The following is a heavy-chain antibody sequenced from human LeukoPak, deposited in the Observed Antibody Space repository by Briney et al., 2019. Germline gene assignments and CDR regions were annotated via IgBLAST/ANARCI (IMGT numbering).Heavy chain of an antibody. CDR2: IRYDGSNK. CDR3: ANSPDYDFWSGLDY. Sequence: GGSLRLSCAASGFTFSSYGMHWVRQAPGKGLEWVAFIRYDGSNKYYADSVKGRFTISRDNSKNTLYLQMNSLRAEDTAVYYCANSPDYDFWSGLDYWGQGTLVTVSS. V-gene: IGHV3-30*02. D-gene: IGHD3-3*01. CDR1: GFTFSSYG. J-gene: IGHJ4*02.